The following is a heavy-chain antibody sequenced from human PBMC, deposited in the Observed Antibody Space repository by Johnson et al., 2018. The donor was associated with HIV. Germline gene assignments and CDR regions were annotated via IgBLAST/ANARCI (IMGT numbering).Heavy chain of an antibody. Sequence: VQLVESGGGLVQPGRSLRVSCAASGFTFDDYAMHWVRQAPGKGLAWVSGISWNSGSIRYADSVKGRFTISRDNSKNTLYLQMNSLRGEDTAVYYCASRNRGGHYYYDSMTDAFDIWGQGTMVTVSS. V-gene: IGHV3-9*01. CDR1: GFTFDDYA. CDR3: ASRNRGGHYYYDSMTDAFDI. D-gene: IGHD3-22*01. CDR2: ISWNSGSI. J-gene: IGHJ3*02.